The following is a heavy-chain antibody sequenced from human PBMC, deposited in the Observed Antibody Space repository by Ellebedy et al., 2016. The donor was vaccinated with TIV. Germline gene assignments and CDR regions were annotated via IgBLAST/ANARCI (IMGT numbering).Heavy chain of an antibody. CDR1: GYTFSDRA. J-gene: IGHJ4*02. Sequence: AASVKVSCKTSGYTFSDRAVHWVRQAPGQGLEWMGIINPSGGSTSYAQKFQGRVTMTRDTSTSTVYMELSSLRSEDTAVYYCARAGPGIAAAGTSRGGFDYWGQGTLVTVSS. CDR2: INPSGGST. CDR3: ARAGPGIAAAGTSRGGFDY. V-gene: IGHV1-46*01. D-gene: IGHD6-13*01.